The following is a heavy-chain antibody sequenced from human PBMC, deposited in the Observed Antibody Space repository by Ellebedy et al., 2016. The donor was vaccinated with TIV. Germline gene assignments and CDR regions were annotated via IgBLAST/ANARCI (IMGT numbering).Heavy chain of an antibody. J-gene: IGHJ6*02. Sequence: GESLKISCAASGFTFSSYWMSWVRQAPGKGLEWVANIKQDGSEKYYVDSVKGRFTISRDNSKNTLYLQMNSLRAEDTAVYYCAKTYYDVSTGYYYGMDVWGQGTTVTVS. CDR3: AKTYYDVSTGYYYGMDV. D-gene: IGHD3-9*01. V-gene: IGHV3-7*03. CDR2: IKQDGSEK. CDR1: GFTFSSYW.